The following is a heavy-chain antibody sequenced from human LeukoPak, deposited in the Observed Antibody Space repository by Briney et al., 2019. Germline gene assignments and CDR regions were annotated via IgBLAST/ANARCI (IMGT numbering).Heavy chain of an antibody. CDR1: GGSISSGSYY. CDR3: AREITVTTYNLWTSEGRFDP. Sequence: SETLSLTCTVSGGSISSGSYYWSWIRQPAGKGLEWIGRIYTSGSTNYNPSLKSRVTISVDTSKNQFSLKLSSVTAGDPGVYYCAREITVTTYNLWTSEGRFDPWGQGTLVTVSS. V-gene: IGHV4-61*02. J-gene: IGHJ5*02. D-gene: IGHD4-17*01. CDR2: IYTSGST.